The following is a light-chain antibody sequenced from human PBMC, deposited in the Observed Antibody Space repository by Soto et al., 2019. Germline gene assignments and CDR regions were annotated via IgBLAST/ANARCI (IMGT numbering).Light chain of an antibody. CDR2: RNN. J-gene: IGLJ7*01. Sequence: QSVLTQPPSASGTPGQRVTISCSGSSSNLGSNYVYSYQQLPGTAPKLLIYRNNQRPSGVPDRFSGSKSGTSASLAISALRSGDEADYCCAAWDDGLSGPVFGGGTQLTVL. CDR1: SSNLGSNY. V-gene: IGLV1-47*01. CDR3: AAWDDGLSGPV.